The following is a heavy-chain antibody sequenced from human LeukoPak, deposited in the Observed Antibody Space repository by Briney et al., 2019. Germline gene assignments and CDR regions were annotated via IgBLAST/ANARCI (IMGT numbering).Heavy chain of an antibody. CDR2: ISGSGGST. CDR3: AKFQNRYCSSTSCPAPFDY. D-gene: IGHD2-2*01. CDR1: GFTFSSYG. V-gene: IGHV3-23*01. J-gene: IGHJ4*02. Sequence: GRSLRLSCAASGFTFSSYGMHWVRQAPGKGLEWVSAISGSGGSTYYADSVKGRFTISRDNSKNTLYLQMNSLRAEDTAVYYCAKFQNRYCSSTSCPAPFDYWGQGTLVTVSS.